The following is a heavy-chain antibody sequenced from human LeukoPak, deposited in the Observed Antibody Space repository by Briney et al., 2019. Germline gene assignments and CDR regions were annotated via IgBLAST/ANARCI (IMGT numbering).Heavy chain of an antibody. J-gene: IGHJ4*02. V-gene: IGHV3-30-3*01. CDR3: ARDSVDMEPLDY. Sequence: GGSLRLSCAASGFTFSSYAMHWVRQAPGKGLEWVAVISYDGSNKYYADSVKGRFTISRDNSKNTLYLQMSSLRAEDTAVYYCARDSVDMEPLDYWGQGTLVTVSS. D-gene: IGHD5-12*01. CDR1: GFTFSSYA. CDR2: ISYDGSNK.